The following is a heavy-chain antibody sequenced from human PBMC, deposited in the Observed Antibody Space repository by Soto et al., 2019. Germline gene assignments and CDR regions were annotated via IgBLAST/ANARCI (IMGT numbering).Heavy chain of an antibody. CDR3: ARVDYIWGSTLYPGDF. Sequence: SETLSLTCTVSGDDSISTSNYYWGWIRQPPGKGLEWIASIYKSGTTYYNPSLKSRVTIFLDTSKNQFSLKLTSVTAADTAVYYCARVDYIWGSTLYPGDFWGQGTLVTVSS. J-gene: IGHJ4*02. CDR1: GDDSISTSNYY. CDR2: IYKSGTT. V-gene: IGHV4-39*01. D-gene: IGHD3-16*01.